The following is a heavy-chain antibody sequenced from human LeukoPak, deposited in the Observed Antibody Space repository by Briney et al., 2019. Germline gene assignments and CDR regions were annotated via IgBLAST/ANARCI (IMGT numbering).Heavy chain of an antibody. CDR1: GGSFSGYY. D-gene: IGHD5-12*01. Sequence: SETLSLTCAVYGGSFSGYYWSWIRQPAGKGLEWIGRMYTSGSTIYNPSLKSRVTISLDTSKNQFSLKLSSVTAADTAVYYCARAQILVALYYFDYWGQGTLVTVSS. CDR3: ARAQILVALYYFDY. J-gene: IGHJ4*02. CDR2: MYTSGST. V-gene: IGHV4-59*10.